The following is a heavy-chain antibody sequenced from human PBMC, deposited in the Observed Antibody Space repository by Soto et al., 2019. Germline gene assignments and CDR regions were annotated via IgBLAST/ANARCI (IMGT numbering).Heavy chain of an antibody. CDR3: ARGGFGGPHWFDP. CDR1: GGSISSYY. J-gene: IGHJ5*02. Sequence: QVQLQESGPGLVKPSETLSLTCSVSGGSISSYYWSWIRQPPGKGLECIGYIYDSGSTNYNPSLKSRAXXSXDXXKNQLARKLSSVTAADTAVYHCARGGFGGPHWFDPWGQGTLVTVSS. D-gene: IGHD3-10*01. CDR2: IYDSGST. V-gene: IGHV4-59*01.